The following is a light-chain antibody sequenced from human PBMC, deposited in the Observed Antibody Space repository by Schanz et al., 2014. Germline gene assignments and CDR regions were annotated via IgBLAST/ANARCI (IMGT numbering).Light chain of an antibody. CDR2: GAS. J-gene: IGKJ1*01. V-gene: IGKV3D-20*02. CDR3: QRRNNWPPAVT. Sequence: EIVLTQSPGTLSLSPGERATLSCRASQSVSSSYLAWYQQKAGQAPRLLIYGASSRATGIPDRFSGSGSGTDFHLTISSLEPEDFAVYYCQRRNNWPPAVTFGQGTKVEVK. CDR1: QSVSSSY.